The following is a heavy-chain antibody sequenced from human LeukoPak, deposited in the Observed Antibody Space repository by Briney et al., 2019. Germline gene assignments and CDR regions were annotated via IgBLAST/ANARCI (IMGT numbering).Heavy chain of an antibody. Sequence: GTSVKVSCKASGFTFTSSAMQWVRQARGQRLEWIGWIVVGSGNTNYAQKFQERVTVTRDMSTSTAYMELSSLRSEDTAVYYSAAQSVSRFLEWTSNAWGQGTLVTVSS. CDR1: GFTFTSSA. J-gene: IGHJ5*02. CDR3: AAQSVSRFLEWTSNA. CDR2: IVVGSGNT. D-gene: IGHD3-3*01. V-gene: IGHV1-58*02.